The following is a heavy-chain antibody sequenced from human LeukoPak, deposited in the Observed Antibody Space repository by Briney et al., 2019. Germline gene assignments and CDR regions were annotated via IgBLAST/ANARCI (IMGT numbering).Heavy chain of an antibody. D-gene: IGHD6-19*01. J-gene: IGHJ5*02. V-gene: IGHV4-59*01. Sequence: SETLSLTCTVSGGSISTYSWTWIRQPPGKGLECFANIYYSGSTNYNPSLKSRVTISIDTSKNQFSLKVSSVTAADTAVYYCARAHSSGWPHMFDPWGQGTLVTVPS. CDR2: IYYSGST. CDR1: GGSISTYS. CDR3: ARAHSSGWPHMFDP.